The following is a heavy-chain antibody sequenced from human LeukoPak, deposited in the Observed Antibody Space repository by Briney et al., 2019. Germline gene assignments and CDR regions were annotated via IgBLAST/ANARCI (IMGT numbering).Heavy chain of an antibody. CDR1: GFTFSSYA. V-gene: IGHV3-23*01. J-gene: IGHJ6*02. D-gene: IGHD3-22*01. CDR2: ISGSGGST. CDR3: AREQYHYDSSGFNRHYFYYGLDV. Sequence: GGSLRLSCAASGFTFSSYAMSWVRQAPGKGLEWVSAISGSGGSTYYADSVKGRFTISRDNSKNTLYLQMNSLRAEDTAMFYCAREQYHYDSSGFNRHYFYYGLDVWGQGTTVTVSS.